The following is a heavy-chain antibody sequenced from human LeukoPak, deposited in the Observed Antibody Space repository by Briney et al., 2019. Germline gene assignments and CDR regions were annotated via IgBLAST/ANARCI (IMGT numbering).Heavy chain of an antibody. D-gene: IGHD3-3*01. CDR3: ARDRAWNYFDY. J-gene: IGHJ4*02. CDR1: GFTFSSYA. Sequence: GGSLRLSCAASGFTFSSYAMSWVRQAPGKGLGWVAIISNDGSRKYYAHSVEGRFTISRDNSKNTLYLQMDSLRAEDTAVYYCARDRAWNYFDYWGQGTLVTVSS. CDR2: ISNDGSRK. V-gene: IGHV3-30*03.